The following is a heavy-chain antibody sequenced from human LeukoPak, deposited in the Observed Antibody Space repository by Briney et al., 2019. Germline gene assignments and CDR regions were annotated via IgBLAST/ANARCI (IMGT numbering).Heavy chain of an antibody. CDR2: ISGDGDST. D-gene: IGHD1-7*01. Sequence: GGSLRLSCAASGFTFSSYAMSWVRQAPGKGLEWVSFISGDGDSTYYADSVKGRFTISRDNSKDSLYLQMNSLRTEDTALYYCVKEGGTTRHFQHWGQGTLVTVSS. CDR3: VKEGGTTRHFQH. J-gene: IGHJ1*01. CDR1: GFTFSSYA. V-gene: IGHV3-43*02.